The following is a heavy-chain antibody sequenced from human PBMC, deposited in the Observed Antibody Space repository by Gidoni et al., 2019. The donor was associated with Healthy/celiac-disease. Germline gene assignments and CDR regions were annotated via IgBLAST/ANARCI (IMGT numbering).Heavy chain of an antibody. CDR3: AREDYDSSGYYLGFDY. CDR1: GFNFSSYS. Sequence: EVQLVESGGGLVQPGGSLRLSCAASGFNFSSYSMNWVRQAPGKGLGWVSYIRSISSTIYYADSVKGRFTISRDNAKNSLYLQMNSLRDEDTAVYYCAREDYDSSGYYLGFDYWGQGTLVTVSS. D-gene: IGHD3-22*01. CDR2: IRSISSTI. J-gene: IGHJ4*02. V-gene: IGHV3-48*02.